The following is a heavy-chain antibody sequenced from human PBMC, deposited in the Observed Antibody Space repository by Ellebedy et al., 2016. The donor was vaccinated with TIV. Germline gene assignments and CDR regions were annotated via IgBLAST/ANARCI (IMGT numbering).Heavy chain of an antibody. CDR2: IKQDGSEK. CDR3: ARTLVASAGSS. J-gene: IGHJ5*02. Sequence: GESLKISXAASGFTFSSYWMSWVRQAPGKGLEWVANIKQDGSEKYYVDSVKGRFTISRDNAKNSLYLQMNSLRAEDTAVYYCARTLVASAGSSWGQGTLVTVSS. D-gene: IGHD6-13*01. CDR1: GFTFSSYW. V-gene: IGHV3-7*04.